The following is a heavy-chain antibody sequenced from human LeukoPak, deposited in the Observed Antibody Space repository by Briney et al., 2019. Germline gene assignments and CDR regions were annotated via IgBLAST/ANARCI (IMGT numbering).Heavy chain of an antibody. J-gene: IGHJ6*03. CDR1: GYTFISYS. D-gene: IGHD3-10*01. CDR2: INTNTGNP. V-gene: IGHV7-4-1*02. CDR3: ARGREQYYPLYYYYMDV. Sequence: ASVKVSCKASGYTFISYSMNWVRQAPGQGLEWMGWINTNTGNPTYAQGFTGRFVFSLDTSVSTAYLQISSLKAEDTAVYYCARGREQYYPLYYYYMDVWGKGTTVTVSS.